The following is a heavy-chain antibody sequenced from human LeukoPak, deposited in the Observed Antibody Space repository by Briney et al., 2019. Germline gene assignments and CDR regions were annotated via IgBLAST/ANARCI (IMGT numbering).Heavy chain of an antibody. CDR3: ARGGATPMILSY. Sequence: PSETLSLTCAVYGGSFSGYYWSWIRQPPGKGLEWIGEINHSGTTKYNPSLKSRVTISVDTSKNQFSLNLRSVAAADTAVCYCARGGATPMILSYWGQGTLVTVSS. CDR2: INHSGTT. J-gene: IGHJ4*02. D-gene: IGHD2-15*01. CDR1: GGSFSGYY. V-gene: IGHV4-34*01.